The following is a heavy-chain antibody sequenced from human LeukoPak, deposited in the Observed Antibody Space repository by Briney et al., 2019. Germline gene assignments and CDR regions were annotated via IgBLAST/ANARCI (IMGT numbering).Heavy chain of an antibody. Sequence: SETLSLTCAVYGGSFSGYYWSWIRQPPGKGLEWIGEINHSGGTNYNPSLKSRVTISVDTSKNQFSLKLSSVTAADTAVYYCARVAGTAFDYWGQGTLVTVSS. CDR1: GGSFSGYY. CDR3: ARVAGTAFDY. CDR2: INHSGGT. J-gene: IGHJ4*02. D-gene: IGHD6-13*01. V-gene: IGHV4-34*01.